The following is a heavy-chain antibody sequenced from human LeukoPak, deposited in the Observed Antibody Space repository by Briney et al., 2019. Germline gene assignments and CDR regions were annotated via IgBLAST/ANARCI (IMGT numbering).Heavy chain of an antibody. CDR3: ARGLGGASYYMDV. J-gene: IGHJ6*03. CDR1: GGSISNVY. V-gene: IGHV4-4*07. CDR2: IDTGGST. D-gene: IGHD3-16*01. Sequence: PSETLSLTCTVSGGSISNVYWSWVRQPAGKGLEWIGRIDTGGSTYYNASLESRVIMSLDTSKNQFSLKLSSVTVADTAVYYCARGLGGASYYMDVWGRGTTVTVSS.